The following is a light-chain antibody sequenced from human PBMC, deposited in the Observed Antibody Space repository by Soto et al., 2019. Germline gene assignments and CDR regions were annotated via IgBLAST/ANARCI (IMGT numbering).Light chain of an antibody. CDR1: QSISSS. CDR2: AAS. Sequence: DIQMTQSPSSLSASVGETITITCRASQSISSSLNWFQHSPGQPPKLLLFAASNLHAGVPPRFCGSGSGKFFTLPIHSLQLEVFATNFGKQSLIFPRTLGPGPGV. J-gene: IGKJ1*01. CDR3: KQSLIFPRT. V-gene: IGKV1-39*01.